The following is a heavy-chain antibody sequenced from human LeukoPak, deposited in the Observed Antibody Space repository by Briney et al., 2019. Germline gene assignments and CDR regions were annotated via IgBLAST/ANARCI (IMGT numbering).Heavy chain of an antibody. J-gene: IGHJ4*02. Sequence: ASVKVSCKASGYTFTGYYMHWVRQAPGQGLEWMGWINPNSGGTNYAQKFQGRVTMTRDTSISTAYMELSSLRSEDTAVYYCARGRKDGYNFYYWGQGTLVTVSS. CDR3: ARGRKDGYNFYY. D-gene: IGHD5-24*01. CDR2: INPNSGGT. CDR1: GYTFTGYY. V-gene: IGHV1-2*02.